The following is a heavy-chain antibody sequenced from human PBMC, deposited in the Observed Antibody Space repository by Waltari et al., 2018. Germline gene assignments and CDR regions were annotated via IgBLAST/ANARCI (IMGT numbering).Heavy chain of an antibody. CDR3: ARDTEYSSSHRTIDY. Sequence: QVQLVQSGAEVKKPGASVKVSCKASGYTFTGYYMHWVRQAPGQGLEWMGRINPNSGGTNYAQRFQGRVTMTRDTSISTAYMELSRLRSDDTAVYYCARDTEYSSSHRTIDYWGQGTLVTVSS. V-gene: IGHV1-2*06. CDR2: INPNSGGT. CDR1: GYTFTGYY. D-gene: IGHD6-6*01. J-gene: IGHJ4*02.